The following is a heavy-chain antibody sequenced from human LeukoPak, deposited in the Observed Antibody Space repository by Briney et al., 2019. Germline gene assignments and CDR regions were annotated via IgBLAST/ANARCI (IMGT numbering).Heavy chain of an antibody. J-gene: IGHJ3*02. D-gene: IGHD3-22*01. CDR1: GFTFSSYS. V-gene: IGHV3-21*01. CDR3: ARGSEYYYDSSGYYYLPDAFDI. CDR2: ISSSSSYI. Sequence: GGSLRLSCAASGFTFSSYSMNWVRQAPGKGLEWVSSISSSSSYIYYADSVKGRFTISRDNAKHSLYLQMNSLRAEDTAVYYCARGSEYYYDSSGYYYLPDAFDIWGQGTMVTVSS.